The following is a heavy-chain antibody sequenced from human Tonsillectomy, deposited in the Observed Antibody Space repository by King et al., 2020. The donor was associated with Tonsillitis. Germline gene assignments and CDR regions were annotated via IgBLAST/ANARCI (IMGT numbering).Heavy chain of an antibody. Sequence: VQLVQSGGGLVQPGRSLRLSCAASGFTFDDYAMHWVRQAPGKCLEWVSGISWNSGSIGYADSVKCRFTIYRDNSKNSLYLQMNSLRAEDTALDYCAKSPQFLYVSGSYLSKTYLVYWGPGTLVTAS. CDR1: GFTFDDYA. D-gene: IGHD3-10*01. V-gene: IGHV3-9*01. J-gene: IGHJ4*02. CDR3: AKSPQFLYVSGSYLSKTYLVY. CDR2: ISWNSGSI.